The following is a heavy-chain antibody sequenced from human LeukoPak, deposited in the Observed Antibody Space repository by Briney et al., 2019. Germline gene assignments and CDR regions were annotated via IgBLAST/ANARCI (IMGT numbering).Heavy chain of an antibody. CDR3: TKTSPHFDY. CDR2: IRTEADGGTA. J-gene: IGHJ4*02. Sequence: NPGGSLRLSCVVSGFSFTNAWMSWVRQAPGKGLDWVGRIRTEADGGTADYAAPVKGRFTISRDDSKNTLFLQMNSLESEDTAVYYCTKTSPHFDYWGQGILVTVSS. V-gene: IGHV3-15*05. CDR1: GFSFTNAW.